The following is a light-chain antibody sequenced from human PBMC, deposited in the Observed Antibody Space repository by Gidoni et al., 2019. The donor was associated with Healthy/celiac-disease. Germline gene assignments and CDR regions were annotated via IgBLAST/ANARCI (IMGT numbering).Light chain of an antibody. CDR2: GAS. Sequence: EIVLTQSPGTLSLSPGERATLSCRASQSVSSSYLAWYQQKPGQAPRLLIYGASSRATGIPERFSGSGFWTDFTLPISRLEPEDFAVYYCQQYGSSPGTFGPGTKVDIK. CDR3: QQYGSSPGT. V-gene: IGKV3-20*01. J-gene: IGKJ3*01. CDR1: QSVSSSY.